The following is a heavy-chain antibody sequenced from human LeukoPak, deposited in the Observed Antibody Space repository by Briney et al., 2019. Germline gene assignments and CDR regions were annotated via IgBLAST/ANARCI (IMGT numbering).Heavy chain of an antibody. CDR2: IYYSGST. J-gene: IGHJ5*02. Sequence: PSEILSLTCTVSGGSISSYYWSWIRQPPGKGLEWIGYIYYSGSTNYNPSLKSRVTISVDTSKNQSSLKLSSVTAADTAVYYCARSIAAAGKGGWFDPWGQGTLITVSS. CDR1: GGSISSYY. V-gene: IGHV4-59*08. D-gene: IGHD6-13*01. CDR3: ARSIAAAGKGGWFDP.